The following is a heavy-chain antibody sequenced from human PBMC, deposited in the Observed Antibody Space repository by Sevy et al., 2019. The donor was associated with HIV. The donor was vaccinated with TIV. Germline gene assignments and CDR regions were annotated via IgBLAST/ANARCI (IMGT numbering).Heavy chain of an antibody. Sequence: GGSLRLSCAASGFTFSSYSMTWVRQAPGKGLEWVSCISSTSAYINYAYSVKGRFTISRDNAKNLLYLQMDSLRAEDTAVYYCARAVLEISTWRSDYWGQGTLVTVSS. CDR2: ISSTSAYI. J-gene: IGHJ4*02. V-gene: IGHV3-21*01. CDR3: ARAVLEISTWRSDY. CDR1: GFTFSSYS. D-gene: IGHD1-1*01.